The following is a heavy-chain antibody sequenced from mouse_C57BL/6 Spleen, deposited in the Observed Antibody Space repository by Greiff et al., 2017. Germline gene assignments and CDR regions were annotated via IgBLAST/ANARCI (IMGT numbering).Heavy chain of an antibody. J-gene: IGHJ1*03. CDR1: GYSITSGYY. Sequence: DVQLQESGPGLVKPSQSLSLTCSVTGYSITSGYYWNWIRQFPGNKLEWMGYISYDGSNNYNPSLKNRISITRDTSKNQFFLKLNSVTTEDTATYYCARRDYGSSYGYFDVWGTGTTVTVSS. CDR2: ISYDGSN. CDR3: ARRDYGSSYGYFDV. V-gene: IGHV3-6*01. D-gene: IGHD1-1*01.